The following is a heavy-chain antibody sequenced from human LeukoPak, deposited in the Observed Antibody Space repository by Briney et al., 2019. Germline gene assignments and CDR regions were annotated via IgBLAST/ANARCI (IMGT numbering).Heavy chain of an antibody. CDR3: ARENSSSWYLLWFDP. J-gene: IGHJ5*02. Sequence: PSETLSLTCTVSGGSISSSSYYWGWIRQPPGKGLEWIGSIYYSGSTYYNPSLKSRVTISVDTSKNQFSLKLSSVTAADTAVYYCARENSSSWYLLWFDPWGQGTLVTVSS. D-gene: IGHD6-13*01. V-gene: IGHV4-39*07. CDR1: GGSISSSSYY. CDR2: IYYSGST.